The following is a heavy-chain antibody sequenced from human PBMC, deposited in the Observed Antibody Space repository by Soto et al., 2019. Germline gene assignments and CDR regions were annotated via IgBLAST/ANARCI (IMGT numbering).Heavy chain of an antibody. CDR2: ISRGGSVI. V-gene: IGHV3-11*01. Sequence: GGSLRLSCAASGFSFSDSYMSWIRQAPGKGLEWVSYISRGGSVIYYADSVKGRFTISRDDAKNSLYLQMNSLRAEDTAIYYCASDSHAVDLGYWGQETLVTASS. CDR3: ASDSHAVDLGY. J-gene: IGHJ4*02. CDR1: GFSFSDSY. D-gene: IGHD3-10*01.